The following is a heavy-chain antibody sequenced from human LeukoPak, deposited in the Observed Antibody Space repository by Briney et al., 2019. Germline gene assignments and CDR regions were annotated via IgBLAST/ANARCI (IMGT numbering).Heavy chain of an antibody. V-gene: IGHV4-34*01. D-gene: IGHD3-9*01. CDR2: INHSGST. Sequence: SETLSLTCAVSGGSFSGYYWSWIRQPPGKGLEWIGEINHSGSTNYNPSLKSRVTISVDTSKNQFSLKLSSVTAADTAVYYCARGLFRYFDWLPFDYWGQGTLVTVSS. CDR3: ARGLFRYFDWLPFDY. CDR1: GGSFSGYY. J-gene: IGHJ4*02.